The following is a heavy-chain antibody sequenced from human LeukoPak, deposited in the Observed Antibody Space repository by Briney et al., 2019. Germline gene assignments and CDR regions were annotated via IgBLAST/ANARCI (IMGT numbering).Heavy chain of an antibody. Sequence: LXXSCAAXXXXXXXXXMHXXRXAPGXXLXXVXXXXYDGSNKYYADSVKGRFTISRDNSKNTLYLQMNSLRAEDTAVYYCARPGDYYDSSGYYSYWGQGTLVTVSS. J-gene: IGHJ4*02. CDR2: XXYDGSNK. D-gene: IGHD3-22*01. CDR1: XXXXXXXX. CDR3: ARPGDYYDSSGYYSY. V-gene: IGHV3-33*01.